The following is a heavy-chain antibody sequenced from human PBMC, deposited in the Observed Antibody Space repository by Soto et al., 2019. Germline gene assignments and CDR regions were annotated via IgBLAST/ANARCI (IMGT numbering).Heavy chain of an antibody. V-gene: IGHV3-15*01. CDR3: TTGSLHRSVSDY. J-gene: IGHJ4*02. CDR1: GFTFSNAW. D-gene: IGHD6-25*01. CDR2: IKSITDGGTT. Sequence: DVQLVESGGGLVKPGGSLRLSCAASGFTFSNAWMTWVRQAPGKGLEWVGRIKSITDGGTTDYAAPVKGRFTISRDDSENALYLQMNSLKTEDTAVYYCTTGSLHRSVSDYWGQGALVTVSS.